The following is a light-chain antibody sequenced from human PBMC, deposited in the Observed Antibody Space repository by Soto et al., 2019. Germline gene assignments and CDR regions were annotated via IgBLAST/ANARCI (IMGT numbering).Light chain of an antibody. V-gene: IGLV1-47*01. CDR3: AVWVDSLSVVI. J-gene: IGLJ2*01. CDR1: TSNIGGNS. Sequence: QSVVTQLPSASGTPGQRVTISCSGGTSNIGGNSVYWYQQLPGTAPKLLIYRNNQRPSGVPDRFSGSKSGTSASLAISGLRSEDEADYYCAVWVDSLSVVIFGGGTTLTVL. CDR2: RNN.